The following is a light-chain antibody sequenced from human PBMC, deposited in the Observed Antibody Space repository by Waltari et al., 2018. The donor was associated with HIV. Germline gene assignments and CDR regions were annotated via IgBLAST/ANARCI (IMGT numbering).Light chain of an antibody. CDR1: NSVIGNSDY. Sequence: QSALTQPPSASGSPGQSVTISCTGTNSVIGNSDYVAWYQQHPGKPPKLIISEVYKRPSGVPNRFSGAKYGSTASLTVSGLQAEDEADYYCSSYATTNDFYILFGGGTKLTVL. CDR2: EVY. CDR3: SSYATTNDFYIL. J-gene: IGLJ2*01. V-gene: IGLV2-8*01.